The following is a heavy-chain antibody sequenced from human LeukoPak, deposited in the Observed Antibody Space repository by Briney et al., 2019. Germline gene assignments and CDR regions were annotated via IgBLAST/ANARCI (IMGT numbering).Heavy chain of an antibody. D-gene: IGHD4-23*01. J-gene: IGHJ4*02. Sequence: GGSLQLSCAASGFTFNMYWMTWVRQAPGKGLESVAYISKDGSDKYYVDSVKGRFTVSRDNAKNSLYLQMNSLRAEDTAVYYCARDAGYGGNSDYWGQGTLVTASS. CDR1: GFTFNMYW. CDR2: ISKDGSDK. V-gene: IGHV3-7*01. CDR3: ARDAGYGGNSDY.